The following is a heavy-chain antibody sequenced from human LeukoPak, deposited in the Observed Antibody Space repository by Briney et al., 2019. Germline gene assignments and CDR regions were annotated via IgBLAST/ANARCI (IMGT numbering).Heavy chain of an antibody. CDR3: ARVAVNPYYYGMDV. CDR1: GSSISSYY. J-gene: IGHJ6*02. V-gene: IGHV4-59*01. Sequence: PSETLSLTCTVSGSSISSYYWSWIRQPPGKGLEWIGYIYYSGSTNYNPSLKSRVTISVDTSKNQFSLKLSSVTAADTAVYYCARVAVNPYYYGMDVWGQGTTVTVSS. D-gene: IGHD6-19*01. CDR2: IYYSGST.